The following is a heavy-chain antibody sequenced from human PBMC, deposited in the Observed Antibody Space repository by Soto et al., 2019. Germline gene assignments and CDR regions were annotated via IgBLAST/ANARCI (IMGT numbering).Heavy chain of an antibody. D-gene: IGHD3-10*01. J-gene: IGHJ6*02. CDR1: GFTFSSYD. CDR2: ISAAGDT. V-gene: IGHV3-13*01. CDR3: ERDRFTMVGGDYYGMDV. Sequence: GGSLRLSCAASGFTFSSYDMHWVRQATGKSLEWVSAISAAGDTYYPGSVKGRFTISRENVKNSLYLQMNSLRAEDTAVYYCERDRFTMVGGDYYGMDVWGQGTTVTVSS.